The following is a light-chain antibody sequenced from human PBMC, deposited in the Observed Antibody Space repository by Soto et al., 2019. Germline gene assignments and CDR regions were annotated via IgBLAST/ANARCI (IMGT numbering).Light chain of an antibody. J-gene: IGKJ5*01. V-gene: IGKV3-20*01. Sequence: EIMLTQSPGTLSLSPGERATLSCRASQSLSGGYLAWVQQKPGQTPRLLIYSASNRATDIPDRFSGSGSGTDFTLTISRLEPEDFGVYYCQQNGSLPITFGQGTRLEIK. CDR1: QSLSGGY. CDR3: QQNGSLPIT. CDR2: SAS.